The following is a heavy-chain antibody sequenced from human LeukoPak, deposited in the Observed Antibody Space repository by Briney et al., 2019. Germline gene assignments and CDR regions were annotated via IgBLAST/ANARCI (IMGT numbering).Heavy chain of an antibody. Sequence: SETLSLTCTVSGGSISSGGYYWSWIRQHPGKGLEWIGYIYYSGSTYYNPSLKSRVTISVDTSKNPFSLKLSSVTAADTAVYYCARYDCSSTSCYFVDYWGQGTLVTVSS. D-gene: IGHD2-2*01. CDR3: ARYDCSSTSCYFVDY. CDR2: IYYSGST. CDR1: GGSISSGGYY. V-gene: IGHV4-31*03. J-gene: IGHJ4*02.